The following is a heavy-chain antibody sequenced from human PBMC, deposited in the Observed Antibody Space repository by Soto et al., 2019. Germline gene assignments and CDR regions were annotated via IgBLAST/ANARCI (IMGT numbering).Heavy chain of an antibody. D-gene: IGHD3-3*01. V-gene: IGHV3-15*01. CDR3: SAFFWNDFYIKYYYYHMSV. CDR1: GFIFDNAW. CDR2: IKSKIDDETI. Sequence: GESLKISCVASGFIFDNAWMTWVRQAPGKGLEWVGRIKSKIDDETIDYGPPVKGRFTISRDDSKNTLYLQMNSLKTEDTAVYYCSAFFWNDFYIKYYYYHMSVWGQGTTVTVSS. J-gene: IGHJ6*02.